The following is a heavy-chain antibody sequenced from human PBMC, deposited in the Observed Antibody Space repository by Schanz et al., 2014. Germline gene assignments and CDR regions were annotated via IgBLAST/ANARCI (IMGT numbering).Heavy chain of an antibody. J-gene: IGHJ4*02. V-gene: IGHV3-30*03. CDR2: ISYDGRNN. Sequence: VQLLESGGGLVQPGGSLRLSCAASGFTFRNYGMSWVRQAPGQGLEWVAYISYDGRNNFQADSVRGRFTISRDISKNTLFLQMNSLRVEDTAVYCCARDFSGYPAYWGQGTLVTVSS. CDR1: GFTFRNYG. CDR3: ARDFSGYPAY. D-gene: IGHD5-12*01.